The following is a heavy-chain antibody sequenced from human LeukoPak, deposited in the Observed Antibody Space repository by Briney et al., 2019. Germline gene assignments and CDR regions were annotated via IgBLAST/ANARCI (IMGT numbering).Heavy chain of an antibody. J-gene: IGHJ3*01. CDR2: INAANGYT. D-gene: IGHD3-10*01. Sequence: RASVKVSCKASGYTFTTYAIHWVRQAPGQRPEWMGWINAANGYTEYSQKFQDRVTVTKNTSANTAYMELSSLRSEDTAVYYCAAPLVWFGNPIDDGFDVWGQGTMVTVST. V-gene: IGHV1-3*01. CDR3: AAPLVWFGNPIDDGFDV. CDR1: GYTFTTYA.